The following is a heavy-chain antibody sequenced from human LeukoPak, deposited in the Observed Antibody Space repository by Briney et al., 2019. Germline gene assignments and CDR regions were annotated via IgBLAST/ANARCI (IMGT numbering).Heavy chain of an antibody. CDR3: ARVYDSSGNDY. CDR1: GYSISSGYY. CDR2: IYHSGST. Sequence: PSETLSLTCAVSGYSISSGYYWGWIPQPPGKGLEWIGRIYHSGSTYYNPSLKSRVTISVDTSKNQFSLKLSSVTAADTAVYYCARVYDSSGNDYWGQGTLVTVSS. D-gene: IGHD3-22*01. V-gene: IGHV4-38-2*01. J-gene: IGHJ4*02.